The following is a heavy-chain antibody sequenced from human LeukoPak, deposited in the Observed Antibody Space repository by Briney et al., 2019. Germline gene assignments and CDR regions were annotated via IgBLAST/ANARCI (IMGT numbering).Heavy chain of an antibody. CDR1: GFTFTSYS. CDR3: ARGGVGATYYYGMDV. J-gene: IGHJ6*02. V-gene: IGHV3-21*01. D-gene: IGHD1-26*01. CDR2: ISSSSSYI. Sequence: GGSLRLSCAASGFTFTSYSMNWVRQAPGKGLEWVSSISSSSSYIYYADSVKGRFTISRDNAKNSLYLQMNSLRAEDTAVYYCARGGVGATYYYGMDVWGQGTTVTVSS.